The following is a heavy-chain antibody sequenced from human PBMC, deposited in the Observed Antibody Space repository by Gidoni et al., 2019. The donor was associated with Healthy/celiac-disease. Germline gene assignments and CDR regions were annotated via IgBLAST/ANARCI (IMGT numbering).Heavy chain of an antibody. CDR3: AKAQGLGDYVWELFDY. D-gene: IGHD1-26*01. V-gene: IGHV3-23*01. CDR2: ISGSGGST. J-gene: IGHJ4*02. CDR1: GFTFSSYA. Sequence: EVQLLESGGGLVQPGGSLRLSCAASGFTFSSYAMSWVRQAPGKGLEWVSAISGSGGSTYYADSVKGRFTISRDNSKNTLYLQMNSLRAEDTAVYYCAKAQGLGDYVWELFDYWGQGTLVTVSS.